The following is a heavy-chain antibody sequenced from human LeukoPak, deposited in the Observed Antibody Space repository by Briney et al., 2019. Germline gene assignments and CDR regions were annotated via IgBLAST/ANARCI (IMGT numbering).Heavy chain of an antibody. Sequence: GGSLRLSCAASGFTFSSYSLNWVRQAPGKGLEWVSAISSSSSYIYYADSLKGRFTISRDNAKNSLYLQMNSLRAEDTAVYYCARDQGSGWFKPFDYWGQGTLVTVSS. CDR2: ISSSSSYI. CDR3: ARDQGSGWFKPFDY. V-gene: IGHV3-21*01. CDR1: GFTFSSYS. J-gene: IGHJ4*02. D-gene: IGHD6-19*01.